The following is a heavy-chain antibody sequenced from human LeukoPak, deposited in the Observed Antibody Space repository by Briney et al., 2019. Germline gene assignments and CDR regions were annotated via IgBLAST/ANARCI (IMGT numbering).Heavy chain of an antibody. CDR1: GGTFSSYA. D-gene: IGHD6-19*01. CDR2: IIPIFGTA. J-gene: IGHJ4*02. CDR3: VRSAVAGTLRYFDY. Sequence: ASVKVSCKASGGTFSSYAISWVRQAPGQGLEWMGGIIPIFGTANYAQKFQGRVTITADESTSTAYMELSSLRSEDTAVYYCVRSAVAGTLRYFDYWGQGTLVTVSS. V-gene: IGHV1-69*13.